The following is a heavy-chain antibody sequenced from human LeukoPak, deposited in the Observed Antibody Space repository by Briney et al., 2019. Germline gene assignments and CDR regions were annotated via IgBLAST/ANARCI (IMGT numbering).Heavy chain of an antibody. CDR2: IYYSGST. V-gene: IGHV4-59*11. CDR1: GASTSTHY. J-gene: IGHJ6*03. CDR3: ARVPLPVPAAHRVPYYYYIGV. D-gene: IGHD2-2*01. Sequence: SETLSLTCSVSGASTSTHYWNWIRQPPGKGLEWIGNIYYSGSTNYNPSLKSRVTISVDTSKNQFSLKLSSVTAADTAVYYCARVPLPVPAAHRVPYYYYIGVWGKGTTVTVSS.